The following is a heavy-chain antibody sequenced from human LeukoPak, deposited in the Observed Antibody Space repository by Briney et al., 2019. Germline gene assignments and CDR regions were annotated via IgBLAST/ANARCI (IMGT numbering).Heavy chain of an antibody. CDR1: GYTFTTCA. V-gene: IGHV1-18*01. J-gene: IGHJ3*02. CDR2: INTYSANT. CDR3: VRTPFGSSTQPRAFDI. Sequence: ASVEVSCKTSGYTFTTCAISWVRQAPGQGLEWVGYINTYSANTNYAQKLQDRVTMTTDTSTSTAYLELRSLQSDDTAVYFCVRTPFGSSTQPRAFDIWGPGTLVTVSS. D-gene: IGHD1-26*01.